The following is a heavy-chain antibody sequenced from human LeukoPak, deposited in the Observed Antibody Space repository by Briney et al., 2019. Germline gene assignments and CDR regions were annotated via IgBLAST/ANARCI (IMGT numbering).Heavy chain of an antibody. CDR1: GYTFTSYA. CDR3: ARAQPDIPGYSSGNFDY. V-gene: IGHV7-4-1*02. CDR2: INTNTGNP. D-gene: IGHD6-19*01. J-gene: IGHJ4*02. Sequence: ASVKVSCKASGYTFTSYAMNWVRQAPGQGLEWMGWINTNTGNPTYAQGFTGRFVFSLDTSVSTAYLQISSLKAEDTAVYCCARAQPDIPGYSSGNFDYWGQGTLVTVSS.